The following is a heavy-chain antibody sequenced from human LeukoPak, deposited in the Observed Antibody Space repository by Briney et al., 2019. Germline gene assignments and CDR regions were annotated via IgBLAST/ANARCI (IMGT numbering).Heavy chain of an antibody. CDR3: AKTVAGYWYFDL. J-gene: IGHJ2*01. V-gene: IGHV4-59*08. Sequence: KPSETLSLTCTVSGGSISHYFWSWIRQPPGKALEWIGYIYYSGSTNYNPSLKSRVTISVDPSKNRFSLKLNSVTAADTAVYYCAKTVAGYWYFDLWGRGTLVTVSS. CDR1: GGSISHYF. CDR2: IYYSGST. D-gene: IGHD6-19*01.